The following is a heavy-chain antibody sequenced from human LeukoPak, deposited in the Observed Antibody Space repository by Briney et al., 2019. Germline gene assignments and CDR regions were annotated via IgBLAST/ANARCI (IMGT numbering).Heavy chain of an antibody. CDR2: ISNSGSI. V-gene: IGHV3-11*04. CDR3: ARDGNFDI. J-gene: IGHJ3*02. Sequence: GGSLRLYCAASGFTFSGYSMTWIRQAPGKGLEWVSHISNSGSIYADSVKGRFTISRDNAKNSLYLQMNSLRAEDTAVYYCARDGNFDIWGQGTMVTVSS. CDR1: GFTFSGYS.